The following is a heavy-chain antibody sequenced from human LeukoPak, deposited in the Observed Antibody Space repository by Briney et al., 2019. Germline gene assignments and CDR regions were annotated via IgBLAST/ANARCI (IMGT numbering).Heavy chain of an antibody. CDR3: ASFPRYYYDSSGPN. D-gene: IGHD3-22*01. CDR1: GGSISSGDYY. J-gene: IGHJ4*02. CDR2: IYYSGST. V-gene: IGHV4-30-4*01. Sequence: SQTLSLTCTVSGGSISSGDYYWSWIRQPPGKGLEWIGYIYYSGSTYYNPSLKSRVTISVDTSKNQFSLKLSPVTAADTAVYYCASFPRYYYDSSGPNWGQGTLVTVSS.